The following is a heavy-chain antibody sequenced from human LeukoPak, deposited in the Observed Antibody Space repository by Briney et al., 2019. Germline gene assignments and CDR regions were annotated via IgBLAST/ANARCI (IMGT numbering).Heavy chain of an antibody. J-gene: IGHJ4*02. CDR3: VSRELYGDHDY. CDR2: ISGSGHST. D-gene: IGHD4-17*01. V-gene: IGHV3-23*01. Sequence: PGGSLRLSCAASGFTFSNYVMTWVRQAPGKGLEWVSSISGSGHSTPCADSVRGRFTISRDNSKNTLHLHMSSLRAEDAAVYYCVSRELYGDHDYWGQGTLVTVSS. CDR1: GFTFSNYV.